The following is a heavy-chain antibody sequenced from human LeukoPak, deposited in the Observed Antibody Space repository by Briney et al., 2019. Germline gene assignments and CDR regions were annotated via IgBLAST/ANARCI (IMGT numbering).Heavy chain of an antibody. CDR3: ARGTTIFGVVIIASY. D-gene: IGHD3-3*01. CDR2: IIPILGIA. V-gene: IGHV1-69*02. Sequence: GASVKVSCKACGGTFSSYTISWVRQAPGQGLEWMGRIIPILGIANYAQKFQGRVTITADKSTSTAYMELSSLRSEDTAVYYCARGTTIFGVVIIASYWGQGTLVTVSS. CDR1: GGTFSSYT. J-gene: IGHJ4*02.